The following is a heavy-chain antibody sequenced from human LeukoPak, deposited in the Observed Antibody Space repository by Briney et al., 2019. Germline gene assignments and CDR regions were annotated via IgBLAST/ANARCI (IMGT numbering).Heavy chain of an antibody. CDR2: ISSSSYI. J-gene: IGHJ3*02. CDR1: GFTFSSYS. CDR3: ARDHGSGEAFDI. D-gene: IGHD3-10*01. V-gene: IGHV3-21*01. Sequence: PGRSLRLSCAASGFTFSSYSMNWVRQAPGKGLEWVSSISSSSYIYYADSVKGRFTISRDNAKNSLYLQMNSLRAEDTAVYYCARDHGSGEAFDIWGQGTMVTVSS.